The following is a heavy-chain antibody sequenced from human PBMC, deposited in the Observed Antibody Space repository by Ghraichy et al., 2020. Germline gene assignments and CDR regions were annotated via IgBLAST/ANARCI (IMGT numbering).Heavy chain of an antibody. J-gene: IGHJ6*02. CDR1: GGSISSSSYY. CDR2: IYYSGST. Sequence: SETLSLTCTVSGGSISSSSYYWGWIRQPPGKGLEWIGSIYYSGSTYYNPSLKSRVTISVDTSKNQFSLKLSSVTAADTAVYYCARHVETCEFFDFWSGYYYYYGMDVWGQGTTVTVSS. D-gene: IGHD3-3*01. CDR3: ARHVETCEFFDFWSGYYYYYGMDV. V-gene: IGHV4-39*01.